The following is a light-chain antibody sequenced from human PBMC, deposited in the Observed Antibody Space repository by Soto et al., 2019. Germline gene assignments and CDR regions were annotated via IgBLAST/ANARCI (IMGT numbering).Light chain of an antibody. CDR2: DAS. V-gene: IGKV3-11*01. CDR3: QQRSNWPPEIT. Sequence: IVLTHSPATLSFSPGEMAALSFRAVHSVSSYLAWYQHKPGQAPRLLIYDASNRATGIPARFSGSGSGTDFTLTISSLEPEDFALYYCQQRSNWPPEITFGQGTRLEIK. J-gene: IGKJ5*01. CDR1: HSVSSY.